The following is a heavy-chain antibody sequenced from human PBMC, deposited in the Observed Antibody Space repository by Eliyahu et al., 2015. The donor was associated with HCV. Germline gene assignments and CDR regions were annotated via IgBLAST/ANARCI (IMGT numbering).Heavy chain of an antibody. CDR2: INWNSGSI. J-gene: IGHJ4*02. Sequence: EVQLVESGGGLVQPGRSLRLSCAASGFTFGDYAMHWVRQAPGKGLEWVSGINWNSGSIGYADSVKGRFTISRDNAKNSLYLQMNSLRAEDTALYYCAKGPGYDILTGHGYFNYWGQGTLVTVSS. CDR3: AKGPGYDILTGHGYFNY. D-gene: IGHD3-9*01. V-gene: IGHV3-9*01. CDR1: GFTFGDYA.